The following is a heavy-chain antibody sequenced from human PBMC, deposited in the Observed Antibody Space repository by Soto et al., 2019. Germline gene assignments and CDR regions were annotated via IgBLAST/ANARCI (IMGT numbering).Heavy chain of an antibody. CDR2: IYTTVST. CDR1: GGSISTYF. Sequence: QVQLQESGPGLVKPPETLSLTCTVSGGSISTYFWSWIRQPAGGGLEWIGRIYTTVSTNYNPSLKSRVTMSLDTSRNQFSLKLSSVTAADTAVYYCAREGGYFDSSGSGVYHYHGVDVWGQGTTVTVSS. J-gene: IGHJ6*02. CDR3: AREGGYFDSSGSGVYHYHGVDV. D-gene: IGHD3-22*01. V-gene: IGHV4-4*07.